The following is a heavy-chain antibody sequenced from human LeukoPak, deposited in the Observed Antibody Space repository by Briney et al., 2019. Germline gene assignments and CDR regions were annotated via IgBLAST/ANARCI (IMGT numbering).Heavy chain of an antibody. V-gene: IGHV4-59*01. CDR2: IYSSGST. CDR3: ARMFQYYYMDV. Sequence: SETLSLTCTVSGGSISSYYWSWVRQPPGKGLEWIGYIYSSGSTNYNPSLKSRVTISVDTSRNQFSLKLSSVTAADTAMYYCARMFQYYYMDVWGKGTTVTVSS. J-gene: IGHJ6*03. D-gene: IGHD3-10*02. CDR1: GGSISSYY.